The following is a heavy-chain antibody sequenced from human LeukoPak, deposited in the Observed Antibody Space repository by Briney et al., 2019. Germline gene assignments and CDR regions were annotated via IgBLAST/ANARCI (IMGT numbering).Heavy chain of an antibody. J-gene: IGHJ6*02. Sequence: ASVKVSCKASGYTFTSYGISWVRQAPGQGLEWMGWNSAYNGNTNYAQKLQGRVTMTTDASTSTAYMELRSLRSDDTAVYYCARPTNTPYSSGYLWDYYYYGMDVWGQGTTVTVSS. CDR3: ARPTNTPYSSGYLWDYYYYGMDV. D-gene: IGHD3-22*01. CDR1: GYTFTSYG. CDR2: NSAYNGNT. V-gene: IGHV1-18*01.